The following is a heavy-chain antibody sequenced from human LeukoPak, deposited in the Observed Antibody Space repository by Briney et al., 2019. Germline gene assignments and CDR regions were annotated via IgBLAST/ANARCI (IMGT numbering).Heavy chain of an antibody. D-gene: IGHD3-22*01. J-gene: IGHJ4*02. Sequence: GESLKISCKGSGYSFTNYWIGWVRQMPGKGLEWMGIIYPGDSDTRYSPSFQGQVTISADKSISTAYLQWSSLKASDTAMYYCAICYYDSSAYYSPFDYWGQGTLVTVSS. CDR2: IYPGDSDT. V-gene: IGHV5-51*01. CDR3: AICYYDSSAYYSPFDY. CDR1: GYSFTNYW.